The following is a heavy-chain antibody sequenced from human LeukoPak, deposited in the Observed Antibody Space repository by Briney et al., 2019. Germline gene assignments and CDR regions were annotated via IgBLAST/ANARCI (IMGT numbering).Heavy chain of an antibody. D-gene: IGHD3-22*01. CDR3: AKAHYYDSSGYFDY. CDR1: GFTFSSYA. V-gene: IGHV3-23*01. CDR2: ISGSGGST. Sequence: GGSLRLSCAASGFTFSSYAMSWVRQAPGKGLEWVSAISGSGGSTYYADSVKGRFTISRDNSKNTLYLQMSSLRAEDTAVYYCAKAHYYDSSGYFDYWGQGTLVTVSS. J-gene: IGHJ4*02.